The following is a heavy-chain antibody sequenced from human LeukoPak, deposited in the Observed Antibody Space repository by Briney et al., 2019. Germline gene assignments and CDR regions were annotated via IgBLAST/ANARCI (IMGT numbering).Heavy chain of an antibody. CDR1: GLSFSNYW. V-gene: IGHV3-74*03. CDR2: INTDETYT. Sequence: GASLRLSCAASGLSFSNYWMHWVRHAPGKGLVWVSHINTDETYTTYADSVKGRFTIPRDNAKNTLYLQINRLRAEDTAVYYCARPQQGVATRSHGMDVWGQGTTVTVSS. D-gene: IGHD2-15*01. CDR3: ARPQQGVATRSHGMDV. J-gene: IGHJ6*02.